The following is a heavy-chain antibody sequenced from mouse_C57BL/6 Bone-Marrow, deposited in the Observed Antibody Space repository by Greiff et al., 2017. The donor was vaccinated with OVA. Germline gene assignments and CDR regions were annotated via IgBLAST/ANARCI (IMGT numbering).Heavy chain of an antibody. CDR3: AGRGDYVAWFAY. Sequence: EVQVVESGGGLVKPGGSLKLSCAASGFTFSDYGMHWVRQAPEQGLEWVAYISSGSSTIYYADTVKGRFTISRDNAKNTLCRQMTSLRSEDTAMYYCAGRGDYVAWFAYWGQGTLVTVSA. V-gene: IGHV5-17*01. D-gene: IGHD2-4*01. J-gene: IGHJ3*01. CDR1: GFTFSDYG. CDR2: ISSGSSTI.